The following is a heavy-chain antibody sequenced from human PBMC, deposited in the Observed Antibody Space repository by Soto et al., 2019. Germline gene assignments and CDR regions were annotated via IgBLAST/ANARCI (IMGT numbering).Heavy chain of an antibody. CDR1: GFTFRSFA. CDR2: ISDTGGST. Sequence: PGGSLRLSCAASGFTFRSFAMSWVRQAPGRGLEWVSGISDTGGSTYYADSVKGRFTISRDNSKNTLFLQMKSLRAEDTAVYFCATHRTAAADALAYWGQGTLVTVSS. D-gene: IGHD6-13*01. CDR3: ATHRTAAADALAY. J-gene: IGHJ4*02. V-gene: IGHV3-23*01.